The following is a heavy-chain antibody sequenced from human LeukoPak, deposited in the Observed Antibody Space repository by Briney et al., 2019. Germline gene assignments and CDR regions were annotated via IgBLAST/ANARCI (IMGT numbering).Heavy chain of an antibody. Sequence: GGSLRLSCVASGFTFGNYFMHWVRQAPGRGLDWVALIWSDGSSQYYADSVKGRFTISRDNSKNTLYLQMNSLRAEDTAVYYCASGVPAAIYWGQGTLVTVSS. D-gene: IGHD2-2*01. CDR3: ASGVPAAIY. V-gene: IGHV3-33*01. CDR2: IWSDGSSQ. J-gene: IGHJ4*02. CDR1: GFTFGNYF.